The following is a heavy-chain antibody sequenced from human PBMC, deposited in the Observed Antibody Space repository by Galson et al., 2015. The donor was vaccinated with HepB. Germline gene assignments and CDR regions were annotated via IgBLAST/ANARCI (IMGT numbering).Heavy chain of an antibody. D-gene: IGHD3-9*01. V-gene: IGHV3-9*01. CDR2: ISWHSGSI. CDR1: GFTFDDHA. J-gene: IGHJ5*02. Sequence: SLRLSCAASGFTFDDHAMHWVRQAPGKGLEWVSGISWHSGSIAYADSLKGRFTISRDNAKNSLYLQMNSLRAEDTALYYCAKAGGSADGISWDGVGAWGRGALVTVCS. CDR3: AKAGGSADGISWDGVGA.